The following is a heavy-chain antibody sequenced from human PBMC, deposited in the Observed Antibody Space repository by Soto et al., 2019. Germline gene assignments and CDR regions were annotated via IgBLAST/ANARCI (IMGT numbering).Heavy chain of an antibody. D-gene: IGHD6-13*01. V-gene: IGHV1-2*02. CDR2: ISNSGDT. Sequence: QVQLVQSGAEVKRPGASVKVSCKASGYPFTGHYINWLRQAPGQGFEWMGWISNSGDTKYAQKFQGRVTMTRDTSITTAYMELKGLKSDDTAVYYCARGGSWYAFWGRGTLVTVSS. CDR1: GYPFTGHY. CDR3: ARGGSWYAF. J-gene: IGHJ4*02.